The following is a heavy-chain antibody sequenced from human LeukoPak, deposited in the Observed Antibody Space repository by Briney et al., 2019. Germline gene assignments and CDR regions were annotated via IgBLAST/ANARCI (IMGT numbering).Heavy chain of an antibody. Sequence: TGGSLRLSCAASVFTFSTFSLNWVRQAPGKGLVWVSAITSSSSNIYYADSVKGRFTISRDNAKNSLYLQMNSLRAEDTAVYYCARSNLNDYWGQGTLVTVSS. CDR1: VFTFSTFS. CDR2: ITSSSSNI. CDR3: ARSNLNDY. J-gene: IGHJ4*02. V-gene: IGHV3-21*01. D-gene: IGHD2/OR15-2a*01.